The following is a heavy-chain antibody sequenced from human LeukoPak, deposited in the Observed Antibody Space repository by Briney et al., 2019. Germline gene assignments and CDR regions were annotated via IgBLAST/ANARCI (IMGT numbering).Heavy chain of an antibody. J-gene: IGHJ5*02. Sequence: ASVKVSCKASGYTFTSYYMHWVRQAPGQGLEWMGLINPTGGSTGYAQKFQGRVTMTRDMSTSTDYMELSSLRSEDTAIHYCARDNSAGDNAWWFDPWGQGTLVTVSS. CDR3: ARDNSAGDNAWWFDP. CDR2: INPTGGST. V-gene: IGHV1-46*01. CDR1: GYTFTSYY. D-gene: IGHD1-26*01.